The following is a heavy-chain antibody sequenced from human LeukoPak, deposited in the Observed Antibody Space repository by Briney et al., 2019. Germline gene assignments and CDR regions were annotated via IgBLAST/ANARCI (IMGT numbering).Heavy chain of an antibody. CDR3: ARDLRTYYYGSGSYPFDP. J-gene: IGHJ5*02. CDR2: INPSGGST. CDR1: GYTFTSYY. V-gene: IGHV1-46*01. D-gene: IGHD3-10*01. Sequence: ASVKASCKASGYTFTSYYMHWVRQAPGQGLEWMGIINPSGGSTSYAQKFQGRVTMTRDMSTSTVYMELSSLRSEDTAVYYCARDLRTYYYGSGSYPFDPWGQGTLVTVSS.